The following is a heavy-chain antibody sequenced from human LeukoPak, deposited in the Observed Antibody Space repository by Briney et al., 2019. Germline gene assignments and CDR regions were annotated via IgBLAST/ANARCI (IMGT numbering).Heavy chain of an antibody. Sequence: ASVKVSCTASGYTFTTSGISWVRQTPGQGLEWMGWISTYNGNTNYAQKRLSRVTMTTDTSTSTAYMELRRLRSDDTPVYYSARDMGNYVYYAFDVWGQATMVTVSS. CDR3: ARDMGNYVYYAFDV. D-gene: IGHD4-11*01. V-gene: IGHV1-18*01. J-gene: IGHJ3*01. CDR2: ISTYNGNT. CDR1: GYTFTTSG.